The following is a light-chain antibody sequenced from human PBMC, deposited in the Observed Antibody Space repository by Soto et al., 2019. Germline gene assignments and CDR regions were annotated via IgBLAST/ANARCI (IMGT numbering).Light chain of an antibody. V-gene: IGKV3-15*01. Sequence: IVMTQSPATLSVSPGERATLSCGASQSVSSNLAWYQQTPGQAARLLIYGASTRATGIPARFSGSGSGTEFTLTISSLQSEEFEVYYCQQYNKGPLTFGQGTKLEI. CDR3: QQYNKGPLT. J-gene: IGKJ2*01. CDR2: GAS. CDR1: QSVSSN.